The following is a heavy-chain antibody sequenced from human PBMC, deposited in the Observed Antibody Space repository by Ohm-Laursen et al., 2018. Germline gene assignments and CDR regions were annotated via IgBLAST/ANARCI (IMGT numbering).Heavy chain of an antibody. V-gene: IGHV4-38-2*01. Sequence: TLSLTWAVSGYSISSGYFWGWIRQPPRKGLEWIGTIYHSGSTYYNPSLKSRVTISVDTSKNQFSLKLSSVTAADTALYYCARGLWWFDPWGQGTLVTVSS. CDR2: IYHSGST. CDR1: GYSISSGYF. CDR3: ARGLWWFDP. J-gene: IGHJ5*02.